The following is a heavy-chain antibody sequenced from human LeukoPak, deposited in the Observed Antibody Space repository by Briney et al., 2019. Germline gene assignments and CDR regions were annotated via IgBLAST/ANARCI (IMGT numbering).Heavy chain of an antibody. CDR3: ARKAGIAAAGNYFDY. D-gene: IGHD6-13*01. J-gene: IGHJ4*02. Sequence: GGSLRLSCAASGFTFSSYAMSWVRQAPGMGLVWVSRINSDGSSTSYADSVKGRFTISRDNAKNTLYLQMNSLRAEDTAVYYCARKAGIAAAGNYFDYWGQGTLVTVSS. V-gene: IGHV3-74*01. CDR1: GFTFSSYA. CDR2: INSDGSST.